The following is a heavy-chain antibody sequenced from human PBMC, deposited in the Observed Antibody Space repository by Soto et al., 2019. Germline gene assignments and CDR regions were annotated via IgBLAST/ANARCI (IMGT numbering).Heavy chain of an antibody. V-gene: IGHV4-39*01. Sequence: SETLSLTCTVSGGSISSSSYYWGWIRQPPGKGLEWIGSIYYSGSTYYNPSLKSRVAISVDTSKNQFSLKLSSVTAADTAVYYCARHPTAYHFWCGYNFGNTPRGPIDYWGQGTLVTAPQ. D-gene: IGHD3-3*01. CDR3: ARHPTAYHFWCGYNFGNTPRGPIDY. J-gene: IGHJ4*02. CDR1: GGSISSSSYY. CDR2: IYYSGST.